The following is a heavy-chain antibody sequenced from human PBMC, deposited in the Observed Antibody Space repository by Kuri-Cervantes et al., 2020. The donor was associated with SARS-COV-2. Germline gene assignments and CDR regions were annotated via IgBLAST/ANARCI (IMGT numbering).Heavy chain of an antibody. CDR1: GFTFDNYA. V-gene: IGHV3-23*03. J-gene: IGHJ4*02. CDR3: TRPGYSSGQNTFDY. CDR2: IYSGGSST. Sequence: GESLKISFAASGFTFDNYAMSWVRQAPGKGLEWVSVIYSGGSSTYYADSVKGRFTISRDNSKNTLYLQMNSLRAEDTAVYYCTRPGYSSGQNTFDYWGQGTLVTVSS. D-gene: IGHD6-19*01.